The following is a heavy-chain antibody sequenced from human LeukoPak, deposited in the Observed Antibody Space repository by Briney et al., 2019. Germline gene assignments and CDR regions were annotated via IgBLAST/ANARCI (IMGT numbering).Heavy chain of an antibody. D-gene: IGHD3-22*01. CDR1: GFTFSNFW. CDR2: IWYDGSNK. CDR3: AKDGYDSSGYYWRSYYFDY. V-gene: IGHV3-33*06. J-gene: IGHJ4*02. Sequence: PGGSLRLSCAASGFTFSNFWMTWVRQAPGKGLEWVAVIWYDGSNKYYADSVKGRFTISRDNSKNTLYLQMNSLRAEDTAVYYCAKDGYDSSGYYWRSYYFDYWGQGTLVTVSS.